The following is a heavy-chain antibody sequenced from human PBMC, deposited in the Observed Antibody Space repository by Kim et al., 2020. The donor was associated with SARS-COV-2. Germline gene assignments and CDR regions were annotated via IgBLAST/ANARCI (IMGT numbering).Heavy chain of an antibody. D-gene: IGHD5-18*01. CDR1: GFTFSSYG. Sequence: GGSLRLSCAASGFTFSSYGMHWVRQAPGKGLEWVAVIWYDGSNKYYADSVKGRFIISRDNSKNTLYLQMNSLRAEDTAVYYCARGVVQLWYIDYWGQGTLVTVSS. CDR2: IWYDGSNK. CDR3: ARGVVQLWYIDY. J-gene: IGHJ4*02. V-gene: IGHV3-33*01.